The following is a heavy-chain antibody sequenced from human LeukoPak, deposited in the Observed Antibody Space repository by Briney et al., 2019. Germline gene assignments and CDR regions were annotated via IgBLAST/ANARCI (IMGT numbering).Heavy chain of an antibody. CDR2: IYTSGST. D-gene: IGHD5-18*01. J-gene: IGHJ6*03. Sequence: SETLSLTCTVSGGSISSYYWSWIRQPAGQGLEWIGRIYTSGSTNYNPSLKSRVTMSVDTSKNQFSLKLSSVTAADTAVYYCARDGDSYGPTYYYYMDVWGKGTTVTVSS. CDR3: ARDGDSYGPTYYYYMDV. CDR1: GGSISSYY. V-gene: IGHV4-4*07.